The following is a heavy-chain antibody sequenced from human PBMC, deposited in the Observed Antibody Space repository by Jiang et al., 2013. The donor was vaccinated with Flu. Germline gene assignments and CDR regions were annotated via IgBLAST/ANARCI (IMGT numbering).Heavy chain of an antibody. CDR2: ISGSGGST. CDR1: GFTFSSYA. J-gene: IGHJ3*02. V-gene: IGHV3-23*01. D-gene: IGHD3-10*01. Sequence: LSCAASGFTFSSYAMSWVRQAPGKGLEWVSAISGSGGSTYYADSVKGRFTISRDNSKNTLYLQMNSLRAEDTAVYYCARHMTYYYGSGPSPPPNDAFDIWGQGTMVTVSS. CDR3: ARHMTYYYGSGPSPPPNDAFDI.